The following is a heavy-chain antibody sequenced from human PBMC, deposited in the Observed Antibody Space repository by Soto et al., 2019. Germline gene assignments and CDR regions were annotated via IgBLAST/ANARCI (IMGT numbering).Heavy chain of an antibody. D-gene: IGHD1-1*01. Sequence: SVKVSCKASGYTFTSYGISWVRHPPLQGLELIGWISAYNGNTNYVQNLQGRVTMTTATSTSTAYMKMRTLRSDDTAVYSCGREVDWNDFAFDIWGQGTMVTTSS. CDR3: GREVDWNDFAFDI. CDR2: ISAYNGNT. CDR1: GYTFTSYG. J-gene: IGHJ3*02. V-gene: IGHV1-18*01.